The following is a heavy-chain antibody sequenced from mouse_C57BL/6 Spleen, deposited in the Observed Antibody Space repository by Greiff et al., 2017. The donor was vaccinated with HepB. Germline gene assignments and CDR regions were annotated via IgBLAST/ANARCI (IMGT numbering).Heavy chain of an antibody. Sequence: VQLQQSGAELVKPGASVKLSCKASGYTFTSYWMHWVKQRPGQGLEWIGMIHPNSGSTNYNEKFKSKATLTVDKSSSTAYMQLSSLTSEDSAVYYCARYGNHWYFDVWGTGTTVTVSS. CDR2: IHPNSGST. CDR1: GYTFTSYW. J-gene: IGHJ1*03. D-gene: IGHD2-1*01. CDR3: ARYGNHWYFDV. V-gene: IGHV1-64*01.